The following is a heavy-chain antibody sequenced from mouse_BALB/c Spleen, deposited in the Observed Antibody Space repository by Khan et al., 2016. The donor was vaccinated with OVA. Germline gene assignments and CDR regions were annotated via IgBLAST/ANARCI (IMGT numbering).Heavy chain of an antibody. J-gene: IGHJ4*01. CDR1: GFSLNDYG. CDR2: IWGGGNT. Sequence: QVQLKESGPGLVAPSQSLSITCTVSGFSLNDYGVSWIRQPPGKGQEWLGVIWGGGNTYYNSALKSRLSISKDNSKSQVFLKMSSLQTDDTAMYYCAKCVWSYYFSLDYWGQGTSVTVSS. CDR3: AKCVWSYYFSLDY. V-gene: IGHV2-6-5*01.